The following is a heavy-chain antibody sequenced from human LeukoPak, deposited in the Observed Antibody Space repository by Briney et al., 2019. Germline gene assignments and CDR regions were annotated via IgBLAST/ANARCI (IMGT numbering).Heavy chain of an antibody. J-gene: IGHJ4*02. D-gene: IGHD6-13*01. CDR3: ARSSIIAAAGPYYFDY. CDR1: GGTFSSYA. V-gene: IGHV1-69*06. CDR2: IIPIFGTA. Sequence: GSSVKVSCKASGGTFSSYAISWVRQAPGQGLEWMGGIIPIFGTANYAQKFQGGVTITAGKSTRTAYLELSSLRSEDTAVYYCARSSIIAAAGPYYFDYWGQGTLVTVSS.